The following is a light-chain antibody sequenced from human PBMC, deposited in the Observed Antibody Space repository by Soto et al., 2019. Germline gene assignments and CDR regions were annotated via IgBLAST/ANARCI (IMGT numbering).Light chain of an antibody. CDR2: GVS. CDR3: QQYDSSRT. J-gene: IGKJ1*01. CDR1: QSVSSSC. Sequence: EIVLTQSPGTLSLSPGERATLSCRASQSVSSSCLAWYQQKPGQAPRLLIYGVSSRATGIPDRFSGSGSGTDFTLTISRLEPEDFAVYYCQQYDSSRTFGQGTQVEIK. V-gene: IGKV3-20*01.